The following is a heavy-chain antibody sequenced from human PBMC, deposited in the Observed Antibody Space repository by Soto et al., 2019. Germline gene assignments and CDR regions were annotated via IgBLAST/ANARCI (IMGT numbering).Heavy chain of an antibody. CDR3: ARAKGLAHEAFDI. CDR2: INPNSGGT. V-gene: IGHV1-2*04. CDR1: GYTFTGYY. J-gene: IGHJ3*02. D-gene: IGHD6-19*01. Sequence: ASVKVSCKASGYTFTGYYMHWVRQAPGQGLEWMGWINPNSGGTNYAQKFQGWVTMTRDTSISTAYMELSRLRSDDTAVYYCARAKGLAHEAFDIWGQGTMVTVSS.